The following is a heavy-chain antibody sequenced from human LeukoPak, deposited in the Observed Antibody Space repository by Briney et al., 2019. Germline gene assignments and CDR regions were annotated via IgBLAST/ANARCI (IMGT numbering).Heavy chain of an antibody. V-gene: IGHV1-2*02. J-gene: IGHJ4*02. Sequence: ASVKVSCKASGYTFTGYYMHWVRQAPGQGLEWMGWINPNSGGTNYAQKFQGRVTTTRDTSISTAYMELSRLRSDDTAVYYCARVPDYGDYVGLYYFDYWGQGTLVTVSS. D-gene: IGHD4-17*01. CDR2: INPNSGGT. CDR3: ARVPDYGDYVGLYYFDY. CDR1: GYTFTGYY.